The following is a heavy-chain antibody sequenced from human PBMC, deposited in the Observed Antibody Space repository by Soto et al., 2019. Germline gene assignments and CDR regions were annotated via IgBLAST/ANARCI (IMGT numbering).Heavy chain of an antibody. J-gene: IGHJ3*02. Sequence: GASLKVSCKASGYTFTCYYMHWVRQAPGQGLEWMGWIDVGSGNTNYAQEFQGRVTITRDTSTNTVYMEMSSLRSEDSAVFYCAADVLTYSYESSGYYFDGFDTWGQGTTVTV. CDR1: GYTFTCYY. CDR2: IDVGSGNT. D-gene: IGHD3-22*01. V-gene: IGHV1-2*02. CDR3: AADVLTYSYESSGYYFDGFDT.